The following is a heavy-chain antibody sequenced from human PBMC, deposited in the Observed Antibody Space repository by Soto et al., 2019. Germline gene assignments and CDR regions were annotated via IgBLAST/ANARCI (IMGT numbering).Heavy chain of an antibody. D-gene: IGHD2-2*01. CDR2: LYPGDSDT. CDR1: GYRFTSYW. V-gene: IGHV5-51*01. J-gene: IGHJ6*02. CDR3: GTSYCSSTSCYRRYGMDV. Sequence: PXESLTLSLKGSGYRFTSYWIGLVCRMTRKGLEWMGILYPGDSDTRYSPSFKGQVTISADKSTSTAYLQWSQLEASDTAMYYCGTSYCSSTSCYRRYGMDVWGQGTTVTVSS.